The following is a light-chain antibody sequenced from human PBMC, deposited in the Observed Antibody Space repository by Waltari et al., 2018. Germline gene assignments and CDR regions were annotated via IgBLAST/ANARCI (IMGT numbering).Light chain of an antibody. CDR2: DVT. V-gene: IGLV2-14*03. Sequence: QPALNLPAPGSGFPGPSITIHLPGSRECLGTYTSVSWYQKHPGKAPKLMISDVTNRPSGVSNRFSGSKSGNTASLTISGLQAEDEAHYYCSSYTIRSTWVFGGGTKLTVL. CDR1: RECLGTYTS. CDR3: SSYTIRSTWV. J-gene: IGLJ3*02.